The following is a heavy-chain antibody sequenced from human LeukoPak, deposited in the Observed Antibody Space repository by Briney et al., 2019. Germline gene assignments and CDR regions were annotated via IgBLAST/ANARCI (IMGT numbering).Heavy chain of an antibody. CDR2: IYYSGST. Sequence: SETLSLTCTVSGGSISSYYWSWIRQPPGKGLEWIGYIYYSGSTNYSPSLKSRVTISVDTSKNQFSLKLSSVTAADTAVYYCARARSPKTFDYWGQGTLVTVSS. V-gene: IGHV4-59*01. CDR1: GGSISSYY. J-gene: IGHJ4*02. CDR3: ARARSPKTFDY. D-gene: IGHD6-19*01.